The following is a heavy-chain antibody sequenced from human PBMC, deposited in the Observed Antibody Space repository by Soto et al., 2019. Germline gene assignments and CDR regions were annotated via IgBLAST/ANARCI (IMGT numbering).Heavy chain of an antibody. CDR2: IYYSGST. CDR1: GGSISSYY. D-gene: IGHD3-22*01. Sequence: SETLSLTCTVSGGSISSYYWSWIRQPPGKGLVWIGYIYYSGSTNYNPSLKSRVTISVDTSKNQFSLKLSSVTAADTAVYYCARTYDGSGPNSGGYGFDIWGQGTMVTVSS. J-gene: IGHJ3*02. CDR3: ARTYDGSGPNSGGYGFDI. V-gene: IGHV4-59*01.